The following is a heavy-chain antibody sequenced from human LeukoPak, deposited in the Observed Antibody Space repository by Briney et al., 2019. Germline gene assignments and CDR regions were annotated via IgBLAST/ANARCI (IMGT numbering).Heavy chain of an antibody. V-gene: IGHV4-59*08. CDR3: ATWYNSSWRNAFDI. D-gene: IGHD6-13*01. Sequence: ADTLSLTCTVSGGPFRGYYWSWLRQSTGKALEWLGYIYYSGITNYNPPLKTRVNIPVDTSKNQFSLRLNSVTAADTAVYYCATWYNSSWRNAFDIWGQGTMVTVSS. J-gene: IGHJ3*02. CDR2: IYYSGIT. CDR1: GGPFRGYY.